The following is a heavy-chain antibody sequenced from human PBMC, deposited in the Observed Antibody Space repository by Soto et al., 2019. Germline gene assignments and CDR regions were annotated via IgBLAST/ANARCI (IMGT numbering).Heavy chain of an antibody. D-gene: IGHD4-4*01. CDR1: GYSFTNYW. Sequence: GESLKISCKGSGYSFTNYWIGWVRQMPGKGLEWMGIIYADDSDTRYSPSFQGQVTISADKSINTAYLQWSSLKASDSAMYYCACRHLDSDYFDYWGQGTLVTVSS. CDR2: IYADDSDT. V-gene: IGHV5-51*01. CDR3: ACRHLDSDYFDY. J-gene: IGHJ4*02.